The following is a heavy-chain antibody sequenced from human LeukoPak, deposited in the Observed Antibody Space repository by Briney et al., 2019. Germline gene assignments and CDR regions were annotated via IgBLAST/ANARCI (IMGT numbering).Heavy chain of an antibody. Sequence: ASVKVSCKASGYTFTGYYMHWVRQAPGQGLEWMGWINPNSGGTNYAQKFQGRVTMTRDTSISTAYMELSRLRSDDTAVYYCARALEDSSSRRYDDAFDIWGQGTMVTGSS. CDR2: INPNSGGT. V-gene: IGHV1-2*02. CDR3: ARALEDSSSRRYDDAFDI. J-gene: IGHJ3*02. CDR1: GYTFTGYY. D-gene: IGHD6-6*01.